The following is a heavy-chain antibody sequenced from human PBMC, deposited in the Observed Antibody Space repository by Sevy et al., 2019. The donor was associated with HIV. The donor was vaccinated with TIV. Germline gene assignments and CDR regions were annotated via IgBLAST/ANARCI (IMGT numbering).Heavy chain of an antibody. Sequence: GGSLRLSCAASGFSFSDYRMHWVRQAPGKGLEWVAVISYDGRNNKYNADSVKGRFTISRDNSKNTLYLQMNSLRAEDTAIYYCARDSVEILSSAFDYWGQGTLVTVSS. CDR2: ISYDGRNNK. V-gene: IGHV3-30*03. CDR3: ARDSVEILSSAFDY. CDR1: GFSFSDYR. J-gene: IGHJ4*02. D-gene: IGHD1-26*01.